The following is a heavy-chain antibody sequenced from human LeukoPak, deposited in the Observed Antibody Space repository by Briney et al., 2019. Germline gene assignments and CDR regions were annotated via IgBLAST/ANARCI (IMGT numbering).Heavy chain of an antibody. J-gene: IGHJ4*02. CDR2: IWDDGRNQ. Sequence: GGSLRLSCAPSGFTFSNHGMHWVREAPGKGLEWVAVIWDDGRNQQYADSMKGRFTISRDNSRNTLYLQINNLRAEDTAVYYCARDTNWYPDYWGQGTLVTVSS. CDR1: GFTFSNHG. V-gene: IGHV3-33*01. D-gene: IGHD1-1*01. CDR3: ARDTNWYPDY.